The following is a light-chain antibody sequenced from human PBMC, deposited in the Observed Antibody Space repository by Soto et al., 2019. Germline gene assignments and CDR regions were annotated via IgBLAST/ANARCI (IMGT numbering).Light chain of an antibody. CDR3: QQYVSSPLIT. CDR1: QSVSSSY. V-gene: IGKV3-20*01. Sequence: EIVLTQSPGTLSLSPGERATLSCRASQSVSSSYLAWYQQTPGQDPRLLIYCASSRATGIPDRFSGSGSGTDFTLTTTRLEPEDLAVYYCQQYVSSPLITFGQGTRLQIK. J-gene: IGKJ5*01. CDR2: CAS.